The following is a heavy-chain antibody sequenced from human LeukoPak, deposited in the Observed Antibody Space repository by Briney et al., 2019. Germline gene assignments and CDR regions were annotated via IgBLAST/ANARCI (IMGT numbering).Heavy chain of an antibody. CDR2: ISSSSSTI. J-gene: IGHJ1*01. CDR3: PKDSHCYHSRAYYYVYLQH. CDR1: GFTFCVYS. V-gene: IGHV3-48*02. D-gene: IGHD3-22*01. Sequence: GGSLRLSSAVSGFTFCVYSMGQGRQAPGKGLEWVSYISSSSSTIYYADSVKGRFTISRDNAKNSLYLQINSLRDEDTAVYYCPKDSHCYHSRAYYYVYLQHWGQGTLVTVSS.